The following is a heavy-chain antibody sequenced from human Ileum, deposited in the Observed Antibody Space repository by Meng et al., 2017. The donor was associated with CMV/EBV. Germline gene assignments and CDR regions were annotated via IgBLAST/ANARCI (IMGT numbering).Heavy chain of an antibody. CDR1: GYRFTLYY. CDR3: ARGNNAYFDY. D-gene: IGHD1-14*01. CDR2: ITPDGEGT. V-gene: IGHV1-2*02. J-gene: IGHJ4*02. Sequence: ASVKVSCKTSGYRFTLYYLHWVRQAPGQGLEWMGWITPDGEGTTYAQRFQGRVTMTRDTSVNTAYMEFSRLTSDDTAVYYCARGNNAYFDYWGQGALVTVSS.